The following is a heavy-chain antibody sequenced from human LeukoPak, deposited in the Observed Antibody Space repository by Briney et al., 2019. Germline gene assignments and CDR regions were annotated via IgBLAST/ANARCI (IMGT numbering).Heavy chain of an antibody. Sequence: SETLSLTCAVYGGSFSGYYWSWIRQPPGKGLEWIGEINHSGSTNYNPSLKSRVTISVDTSKNQFSLKLSSVSAADTAVYYCARSGPGYCSSTSCRPFDYWGQGTLVTVSS. J-gene: IGHJ4*02. CDR3: ARSGPGYCSSTSCRPFDY. CDR2: INHSGST. V-gene: IGHV4-34*01. CDR1: GGSFSGYY. D-gene: IGHD2-2*01.